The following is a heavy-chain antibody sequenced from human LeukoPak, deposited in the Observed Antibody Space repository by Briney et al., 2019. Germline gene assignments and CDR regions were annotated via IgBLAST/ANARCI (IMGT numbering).Heavy chain of an antibody. CDR2: IYASGST. Sequence: PSEPLSLPFTGSGGSISRYYWSWVRPPAGKGLEWIGRIYASGSTYYNPSLKSRVTISVDTSKNQFSLKLSSVTAADTAVYYCARGHFVRDFDYVWGSFRPVFDYWGQGTLVTVSS. CDR1: GGSISRYY. J-gene: IGHJ4*02. D-gene: IGHD3-16*01. V-gene: IGHV4-4*07. CDR3: ARGHFVRDFDYVWGSFRPVFDY.